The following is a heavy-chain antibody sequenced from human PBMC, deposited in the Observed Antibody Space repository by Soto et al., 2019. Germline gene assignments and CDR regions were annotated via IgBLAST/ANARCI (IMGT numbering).Heavy chain of an antibody. D-gene: IGHD5-18*01. CDR3: ARADMDTAMVFDA. CDR1: GGSVSSGSYY. V-gene: IGHV4-61*01. CDR2: IYYSGST. Sequence: PSETLSLTCTVSGGSVSSGSYYWSWIRQPPGKGLEWIGYIYYSGSTNYNPSLESRVTISVDTSKNQFSLKLSSVTAADTAVYYCARADMDTAMVFDAWGQGTLVTVSS. J-gene: IGHJ4*02.